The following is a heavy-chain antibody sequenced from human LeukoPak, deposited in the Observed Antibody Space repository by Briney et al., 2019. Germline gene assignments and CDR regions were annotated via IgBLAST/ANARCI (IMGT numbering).Heavy chain of an antibody. CDR2: ISYDGSNK. CDR1: GFTFSSYG. V-gene: IGHV3-30*03. D-gene: IGHD4-17*01. Sequence: GGSLRLSCAASGFTFSSYGMHWVRQAPGKGLEWVAVISYDGSNKYYADSVKGRFTISRDNSKNTLYLQMNSLRAEDTAIYYCASRHYDFGYYWGQGTLVTVSS. J-gene: IGHJ4*02. CDR3: ASRHYDFGYY.